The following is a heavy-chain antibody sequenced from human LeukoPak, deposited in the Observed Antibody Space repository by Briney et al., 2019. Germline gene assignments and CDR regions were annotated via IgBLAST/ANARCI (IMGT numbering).Heavy chain of an antibody. CDR2: IYYSGST. D-gene: IGHD3-16*01. CDR1: GGSISSSSYY. Sequence: PSETLSLTCTVSGGSISSSSYYWGWIRQPPGKGLEWIGSIYYSGSTYYNPSLKSRVTISVDTSKNQFSLKLSSVTAADTAVYYCASQGGYFDYWGQGTLVTVSS. CDR3: ASQGGYFDY. V-gene: IGHV4-39*01. J-gene: IGHJ4*02.